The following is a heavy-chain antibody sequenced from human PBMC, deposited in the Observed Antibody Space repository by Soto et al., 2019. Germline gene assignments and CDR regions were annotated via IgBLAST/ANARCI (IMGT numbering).Heavy chain of an antibody. CDR2: IYYSGST. V-gene: IGHV4-59*12. CDR3: AREGGDCTNGVCYPYYFDY. J-gene: IGHJ4*02. CDR1: GGSISSYY. Sequence: QVQLQESGPGLVKPSETLSLTCTVSGGSISSYYWSWIRQPPGKGLEWIGYIYYSGSTNYNPSLKSRVTISVDTSKNQFSLKLSSVTAADTAVYYCAREGGDCTNGVCYPYYFDYWGQGTLVTVSS. D-gene: IGHD2-8*01.